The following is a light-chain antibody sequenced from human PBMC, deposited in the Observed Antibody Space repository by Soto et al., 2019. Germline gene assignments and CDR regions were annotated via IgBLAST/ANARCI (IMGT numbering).Light chain of an antibody. CDR3: QQSYSTPFT. J-gene: IGKJ3*01. CDR1: QSISTY. Sequence: DIQMTQSPSSLSASVGDRVTITCRASQSISTYLKWYQQKAGKAPKVMIHAASSLQSGVPSRFSGSGSGTDFTLTISSLQPEDFGTYYCQQSYSTPFTFAPGTKVDIK. V-gene: IGKV1-39*01. CDR2: AAS.